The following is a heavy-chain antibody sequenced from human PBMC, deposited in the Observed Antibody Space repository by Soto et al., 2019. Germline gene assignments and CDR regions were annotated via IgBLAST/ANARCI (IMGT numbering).Heavy chain of an antibody. CDR2: IYYSGST. Sequence: SETLSLTCTVSGGSISSYYWSWIRQPPGKGLEWIGYIYYSGSTNYNPSLKSRVTISVDTSKNQFSLKLSSVTAADTAVYYCARSKVVATIRYGPYYYPYGMDFWGQGIIVTVSS. D-gene: IGHD5-12*01. CDR1: GGSISSYY. CDR3: ARSKVVATIRYGPYYYPYGMDF. J-gene: IGHJ6*02. V-gene: IGHV4-59*12.